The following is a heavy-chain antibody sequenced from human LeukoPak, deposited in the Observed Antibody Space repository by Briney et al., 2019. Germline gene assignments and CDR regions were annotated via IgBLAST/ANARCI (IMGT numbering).Heavy chain of an antibody. V-gene: IGHV1-18*01. CDR1: GYNFSNYG. CDR3: ARAPSFGDYGGDH. Sequence: GASVKVSCKASGYNFSNYGISWVRQAPGHELEWKGWISAYNGDTNSAQKLQDRVTMTTDTSTNTAYMELRSLRSDDTAFYYCARAPSFGDYGGDHWGQGTLVTVSS. J-gene: IGHJ4*02. CDR2: ISAYNGDT. D-gene: IGHD4-17*01.